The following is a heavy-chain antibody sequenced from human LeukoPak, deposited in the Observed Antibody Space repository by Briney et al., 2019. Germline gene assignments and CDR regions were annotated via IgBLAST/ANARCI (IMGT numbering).Heavy chain of an antibody. CDR3: AKDLPEITMVRGVIPPSFDY. J-gene: IGHJ4*02. V-gene: IGHV3-23*01. Sequence: QPGGSLRLSCAASGSTFSSQALSWVRRAPGKGLEWVSSFTGSDGNIHYADSVKGRFTISRDNSKNTLYLQMNSLRAEDTAVYYCAKDLPEITMVRGVIPPSFDYWGQGTLVTVSS. D-gene: IGHD3-10*01. CDR2: FTGSDGNI. CDR1: GSTFSSQA.